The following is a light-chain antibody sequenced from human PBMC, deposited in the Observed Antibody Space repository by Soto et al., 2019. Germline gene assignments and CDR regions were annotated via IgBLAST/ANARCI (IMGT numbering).Light chain of an antibody. J-gene: IGLJ2*01. CDR1: SSDVGSYNL. CDR3: CSYAGSSTPHVV. V-gene: IGLV2-23*01. CDR2: EGS. Sequence: QYALTQPASVSGSPGQSITISCTGTSSDVGSYNLVSWYQQHPGKAPKLMIYEGSKRPSGVSNRFSGSKSGNTASLTISGLQAEDEADYYCCSYAGSSTPHVVFGGGTKVTVL.